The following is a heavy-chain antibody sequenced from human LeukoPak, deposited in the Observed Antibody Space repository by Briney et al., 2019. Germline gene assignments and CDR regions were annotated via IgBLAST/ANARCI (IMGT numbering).Heavy chain of an antibody. V-gene: IGHV4-59*01. D-gene: IGHD3-22*01. J-gene: IGHJ4*02. CDR1: GGSISTYY. CDR2: IYYRGSA. CDR3: ARVNMIVVVGLDY. Sequence: SGTLSLTCTVSGGSISTYYWSWIRQPPGKGLEWIGYIYYRGSANYNPSLKSRVTISLDTSNNQLSLKLSSVTAADTAVYYCARVNMIVVVGLDYWGQGTLVTVSS.